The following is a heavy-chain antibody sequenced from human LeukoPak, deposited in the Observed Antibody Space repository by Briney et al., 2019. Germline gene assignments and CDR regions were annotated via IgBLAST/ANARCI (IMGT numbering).Heavy chain of an antibody. J-gene: IGHJ4*02. CDR3: VRGYLGPDY. D-gene: IGHD3-9*01. Sequence: GGSLRLSCAASGFTFSSHWMHWGRHGPGKGVMWGSRIDNDGGSKVYADSVRGGFTISRDNARKTLYLQMNSLSTDDTAVYYCVRGYLGPDYWGQGTLVTVTS. CDR1: GFTFSSHW. V-gene: IGHV3-74*01. CDR2: IDNDGGSK.